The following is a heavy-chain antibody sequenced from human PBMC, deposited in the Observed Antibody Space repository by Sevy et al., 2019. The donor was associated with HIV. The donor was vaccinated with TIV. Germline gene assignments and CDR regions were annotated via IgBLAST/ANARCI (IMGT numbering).Heavy chain of an antibody. J-gene: IGHJ6*02. V-gene: IGHV3-23*01. Sequence: GGSLRLSCAPSGFTFSTYAMSWVRQAPGKGLEWVSSIGGSGRYTYYADSVEGRFTISRDNSKNMLYLQMNSLRVADTAVYYCAKGYCCGGTCPRAYYYYGMDVWGQGTTVTVSS. CDR3: AKGYCCGGTCPRAYYYYGMDV. D-gene: IGHD2-15*01. CDR2: IGGSGRYT. CDR1: GFTFSTYA.